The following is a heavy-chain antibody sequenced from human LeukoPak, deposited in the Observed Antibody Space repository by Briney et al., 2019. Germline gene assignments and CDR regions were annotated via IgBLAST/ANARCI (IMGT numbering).Heavy chain of an antibody. J-gene: IGHJ4*02. CDR3: AKTLYGTGSYYLFDY. V-gene: IGHV3-30*02. D-gene: IGHD3-10*01. CDR1: GFTFSSYG. Sequence: GGSLRLSCTASGFTFSSYGIHWVRQAPGQGLEWVAFIQYDGSNKYYADSVKGRFTISRDNSKNTLYLQMNSLRAEDTAVYYCAKTLYGTGSYYLFDYWGQGTLVTVSS. CDR2: IQYDGSNK.